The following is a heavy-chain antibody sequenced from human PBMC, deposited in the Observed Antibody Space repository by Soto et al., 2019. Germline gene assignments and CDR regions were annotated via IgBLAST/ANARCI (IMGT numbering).Heavy chain of an antibody. CDR3: ARGRDDYNPPYYYFGMDV. CDR1: GDSFSGYY. Sequence: QVQLQQWGAGLLKPSETLSLTCAVYGDSFSGYYWRWIRQPPGKGLEWIGEINHSGSTNYNPSLKSRVTISVDTSKNHFSLKLSSVTAADTAVYYCARGRDDYNPPYYYFGMDVWGQGTTVTVSS. V-gene: IGHV4-34*01. J-gene: IGHJ6*02. CDR2: INHSGST. D-gene: IGHD4-4*01.